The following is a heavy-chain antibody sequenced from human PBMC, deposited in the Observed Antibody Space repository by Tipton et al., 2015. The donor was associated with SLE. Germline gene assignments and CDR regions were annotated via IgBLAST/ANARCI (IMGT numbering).Heavy chain of an antibody. CDR1: GASVSSHY. CDR2: IHYNRDT. Sequence: GLVKPSETLSLTCTVSGASVSSHYWNWIRQTPGKGLEWIGYIHYNRDTNYHPSLKSRVTISVDTSKNQFSLKLNAVTAADTAVYYCARVGLSTPDAFDLWGEGRMVTVSS. V-gene: IGHV4-59*08. CDR3: ARVGLSTPDAFDL. D-gene: IGHD2-2*01. J-gene: IGHJ3*01.